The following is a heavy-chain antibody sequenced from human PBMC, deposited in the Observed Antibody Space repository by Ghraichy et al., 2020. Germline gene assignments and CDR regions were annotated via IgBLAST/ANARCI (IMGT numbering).Heavy chain of an antibody. CDR1: GYSISSGYY. V-gene: IGHV4-38-2*01. CDR3: VRYSGYGYYFDY. J-gene: IGHJ4*02. D-gene: IGHD5-12*01. CDR2: INHIGTT. Sequence: SETLSLTCAVSGYSISSGYYCAWIRQPPGKGLAWIVTINHIGTTYYNPSLKSRTTISVDTSENQFSLRLSSVTAADTAVYYCVRYSGYGYYFDYWGQGTLVTVSS.